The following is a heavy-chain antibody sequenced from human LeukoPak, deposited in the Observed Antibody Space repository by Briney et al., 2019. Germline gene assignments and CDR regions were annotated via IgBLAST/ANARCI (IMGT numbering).Heavy chain of an antibody. J-gene: IGHJ3*02. Sequence: GGSLRLSCEASGFTFNNYWMSWVRQAPGKGLEWVANIKQDGSEKYYVDSVKGRFTISRDNAKNSLYLQMNSLRAEDTAVYYCARYSSGYPDAFDIWGQGTMVTVSS. V-gene: IGHV3-7*01. D-gene: IGHD3-22*01. CDR3: ARYSSGYPDAFDI. CDR1: GFTFNNYW. CDR2: IKQDGSEK.